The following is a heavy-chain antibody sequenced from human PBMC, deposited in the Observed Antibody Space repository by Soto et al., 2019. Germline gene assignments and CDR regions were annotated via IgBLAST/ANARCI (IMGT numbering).Heavy chain of an antibody. CDR3: GRRGPAVGVTGPSDY. V-gene: IGHV3-21*01. Sequence: EVQLVESGGGLVKPGGSLRLSCAAFGFTFSDYAMSWVRQAPGKGLEWVSSINTNSYYIYYGDSVKGRFTTSRDNAQNSLYLQMNSLIVEDTAVYYCGRRGPAVGVTGPSDYWGHGTLVSVSS. CDR1: GFTFSDYA. J-gene: IGHJ4*01. CDR2: INTNSYYI. D-gene: IGHD1-26*01.